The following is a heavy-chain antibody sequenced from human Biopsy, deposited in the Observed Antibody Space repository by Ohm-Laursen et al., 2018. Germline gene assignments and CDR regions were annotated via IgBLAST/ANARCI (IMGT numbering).Heavy chain of an antibody. D-gene: IGHD1-26*01. V-gene: IGHV1-18*04. CDR1: DSTFYSYG. J-gene: IGHJ3*02. CDR2: ITADEK. Sequence: SVKVSCKVSDSTFYSYGLTWVRRAPGQGLEWMGWITADEKNSAPKFQGRVTMTTDMSTSTAYMELRGLKSDDTAVYYCARVFGGAYYSYAFDIWDQGTLVIVSS. CDR3: ARVFGGAYYSYAFDI.